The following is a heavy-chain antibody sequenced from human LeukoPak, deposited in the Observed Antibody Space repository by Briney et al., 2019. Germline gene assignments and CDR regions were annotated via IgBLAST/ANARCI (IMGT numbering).Heavy chain of an antibody. J-gene: IGHJ4*02. D-gene: IGHD3-22*01. Sequence: GGSLRLSCAASGFTFSSYGMHWVRRAPGKGPEWVAVISYDGSNKYYADSVKGRFTISRDNSKNTLYLQMNSLRAEDTAVYYCAKDLSGYIDYWGQGTLVTVSS. CDR2: ISYDGSNK. CDR1: GFTFSSYG. CDR3: AKDLSGYIDY. V-gene: IGHV3-30*18.